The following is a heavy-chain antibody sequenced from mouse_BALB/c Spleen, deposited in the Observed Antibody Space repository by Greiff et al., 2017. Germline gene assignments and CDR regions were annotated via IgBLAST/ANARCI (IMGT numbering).Heavy chain of an antibody. J-gene: IGHJ2*01. V-gene: IGHV1-9*01. CDR1: GYTFSSYW. Sequence: QVQLQQSGAELMKPGASVKISCKATGYTFSSYWIEWVKQRPGHGLEWIGEILPGSGSTNYNEKFKGKATLTADTSSSTAYMQLSSLTSEDSAVYFCARGSTMITTDYWGQGTTLTVSS. D-gene: IGHD2-4*01. CDR2: ILPGSGST. CDR3: ARGSTMITTDY.